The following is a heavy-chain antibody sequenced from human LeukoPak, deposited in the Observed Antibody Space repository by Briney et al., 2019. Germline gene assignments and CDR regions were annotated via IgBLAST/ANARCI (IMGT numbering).Heavy chain of an antibody. V-gene: IGHV1-24*01. CDR1: GYTLTELS. CDR3: ATIGCSSTSCYTGLDY. CDR2: FDPEDGET. D-gene: IGHD2-2*02. J-gene: IGHJ4*02. Sequence: ASVKVSCKVSGYTLTELSMHWVRQAPGKGLEWMGDFDPEDGETIYAQKFQGRVTMTEDTSTDTAYMELSSLRSEDTAVYYCATIGCSSTSCYTGLDYWGQGTLVTVSS.